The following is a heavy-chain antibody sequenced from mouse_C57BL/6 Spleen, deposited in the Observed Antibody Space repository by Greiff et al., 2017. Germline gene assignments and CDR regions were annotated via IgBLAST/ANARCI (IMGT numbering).Heavy chain of an antibody. D-gene: IGHD2-3*01. V-gene: IGHV7-3*01. J-gene: IGHJ4*01. CDR3: ASLVTTLDYYAMDY. Sequence: DVHLVESGGGLVQPGGSLSLSCAASGFTFTDYYMSWVRQPPGKALEWLGFIRNKANGYTTEYSASVKGRFTISRDNSQSILYLQMKALRTEDSATYYCASLVTTLDYYAMDYWGQGTSVTVSS. CDR2: IRNKANGYTT. CDR1: GFTFTDYY.